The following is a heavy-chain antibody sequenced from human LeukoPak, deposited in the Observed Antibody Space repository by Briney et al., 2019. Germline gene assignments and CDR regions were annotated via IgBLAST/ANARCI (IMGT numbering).Heavy chain of an antibody. CDR3: AREYSRYSGTYYDY. CDR2: SNPNSGGT. D-gene: IGHD5-12*01. CDR1: GYTFTAHF. Sequence: ASVKIFCRASGYTFTAHFLLWWLQAPGQGLEWMGWSNPNSGGTNYAQKFQGRVTMTRDTSISTAYMELSRVRSDDTAVYYCAREYSRYSGTYYDYWGQGTLVTVSS. J-gene: IGHJ4*02. V-gene: IGHV1-2*02.